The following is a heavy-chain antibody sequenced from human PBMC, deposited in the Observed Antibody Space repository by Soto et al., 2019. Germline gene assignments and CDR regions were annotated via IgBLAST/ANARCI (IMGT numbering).Heavy chain of an antibody. CDR1: GFTFSNFW. CDR3: ARDLLYCSGGTCYLYYYGMDV. Sequence: EVQLVESGGGLIQPGTSLRLSCAASGFTFSNFWMPWVRQAPGKGLVWVARIHSDGSSTSYAASVKGRFTISRDTAKTTLYGQMNSLRAEDTAVYYCARDLLYCSGGTCYLYYYGMDVWGPGTTVTVS. CDR2: IHSDGSST. V-gene: IGHV3-74*01. J-gene: IGHJ6*02. D-gene: IGHD2-15*01.